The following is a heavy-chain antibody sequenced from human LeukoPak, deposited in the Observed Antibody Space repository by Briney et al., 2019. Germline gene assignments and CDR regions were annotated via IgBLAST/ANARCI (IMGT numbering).Heavy chain of an antibody. CDR3: ARDHYYDSSFGH. CDR1: GFDFSIYR. V-gene: IGHV3-48*04. Sequence: GGSLRLSCAAPGFDFSIYRMNWVRQAPGKGLEWVSYIHLSGTPTHYAEVVKGRFSISRDNAKNSLYLQMDNLRAEDTAVYYCARDHYYDSSFGHWGQGTLVTVSS. CDR2: IHLSGTPT. J-gene: IGHJ5*02. D-gene: IGHD3-22*01.